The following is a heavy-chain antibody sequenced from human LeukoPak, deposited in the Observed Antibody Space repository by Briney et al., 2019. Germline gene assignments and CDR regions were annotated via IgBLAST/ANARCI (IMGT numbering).Heavy chain of an antibody. Sequence: GSLGLSCAASGFTFSSYVMTWVRQAPGKGLEWVSAIGGGGGNTNYAASVKGRFTIFRDNSKNTLYLQMNSPRVEDTAVYYCARFWSSFDFWGQGTLVTVSS. J-gene: IGHJ4*02. D-gene: IGHD3-3*01. CDR3: ARFWSSFDF. CDR1: GFTFSSYV. V-gene: IGHV3-23*01. CDR2: IGGGGGNT.